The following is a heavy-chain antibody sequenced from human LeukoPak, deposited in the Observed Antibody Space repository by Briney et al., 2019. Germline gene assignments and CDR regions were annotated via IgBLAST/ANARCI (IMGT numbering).Heavy chain of an antibody. CDR1: GDSINNYY. CDR3: ARGSNWLDP. V-gene: IGHV4-59*01. Sequence: SETLSLTCSVPGDSINNYYWSWIRQPPGKGLEWIGYIYYSGNTNYNPTLKSRVTISKDTSKKQISLNLSSVTAADTAVYYCARGSNWLDPWGQGALVTVSS. D-gene: IGHD6-6*01. J-gene: IGHJ5*02. CDR2: IYYSGNT.